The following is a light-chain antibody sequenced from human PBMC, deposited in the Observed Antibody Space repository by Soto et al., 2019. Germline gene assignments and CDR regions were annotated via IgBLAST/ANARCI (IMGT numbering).Light chain of an antibody. CDR2: EVN. CDR3: CSSGGSPTYV. Sequence: SVLTQPASVSGSHGQSITISCTGTSSNVGSYKLVSWYQQHPGKAPKLMIFEVNKRPSGVSNRFSGSKSGNTASLTISGLKVEDEADYYCCSSGGSPTYVFGTGTKVIVL. V-gene: IGLV2-23*02. CDR1: SSNVGSYKL. J-gene: IGLJ1*01.